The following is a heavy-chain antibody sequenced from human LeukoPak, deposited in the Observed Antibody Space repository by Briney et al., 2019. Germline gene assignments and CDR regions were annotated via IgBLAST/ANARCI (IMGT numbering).Heavy chain of an antibody. Sequence: GGSLRLSCAASGFTFSSYPMHWVRQAPGKGLEYVSTISSNGGSTYYANSIKGRFTISRDNSKNTLYLQMGSLRAEDMAVYYCARSSGNYYYYYYMDVWGKGTTVTVSS. CDR3: ARSSGNYYYYYYMDV. CDR1: GFTFSSYP. V-gene: IGHV3-64*01. D-gene: IGHD1-26*01. CDR2: ISSNGGST. J-gene: IGHJ6*03.